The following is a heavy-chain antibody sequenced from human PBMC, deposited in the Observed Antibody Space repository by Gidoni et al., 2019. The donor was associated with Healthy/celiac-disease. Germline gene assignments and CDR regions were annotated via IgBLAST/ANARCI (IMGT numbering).Heavy chain of an antibody. V-gene: IGHV5-10-1*01. CDR3: AHIGYYYGMDV. J-gene: IGHJ6*02. Sequence: EVQLVQSGAEVKKPGESLRIACEGSGYSFTSYWRSWVRQRPGKGLEWMGRIFPSDSYANYSPSFQGHVTISADKSISTAYLQWSSLKASDTAMYYCAHIGYYYGMDVWGQGTTVTVSS. CDR2: IFPSDSYA. CDR1: GYSFTSYW.